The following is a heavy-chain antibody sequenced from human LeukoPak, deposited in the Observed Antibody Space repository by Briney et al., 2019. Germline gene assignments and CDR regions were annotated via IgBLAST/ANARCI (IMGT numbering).Heavy chain of an antibody. CDR1: GFTFSDYY. J-gene: IGHJ3*02. CDR2: ISSSSSTI. CDR3: ARDDLPAIDAFDI. V-gene: IGHV3-11*04. Sequence: PGGSLRLSCAASGFTFSDYYMSWIRQAPGKGLEWVSYISSSSSTIYYADSVKGRFTISRDNAKNSLYLQMNSLRAEDTAVYYCARDDLPAIDAFDIWGQGTMVTVSS.